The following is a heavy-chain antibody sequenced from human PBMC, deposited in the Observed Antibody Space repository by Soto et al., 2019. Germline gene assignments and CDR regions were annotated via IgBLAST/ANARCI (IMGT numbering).Heavy chain of an antibody. Sequence: EVQLLESGGGLVQPGGSLRLSCAASGFTFSSYAMSWVRQAPGKGLEWVSAISGSGGSTYYADSVKGRFTISRDNSKNTLYLQMNSLRAEDTAVYYCAKLATAGYSYGLDAFDIWGQGTMVTVSS. CDR3: AKLATAGYSYGLDAFDI. CDR1: GFTFSSYA. V-gene: IGHV3-23*01. D-gene: IGHD5-18*01. CDR2: ISGSGGST. J-gene: IGHJ3*02.